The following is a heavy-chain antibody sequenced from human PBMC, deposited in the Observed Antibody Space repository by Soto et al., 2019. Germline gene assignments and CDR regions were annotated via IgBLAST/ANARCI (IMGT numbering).Heavy chain of an antibody. Sequence: PGGSLRLSCAASGFTFSDYYMSWIRQAPGKGLEWVAYISYDGSNKYYADSVKGRFTISRDNSKNTLYLQMNSLRAEDTAVYYCARARIYCSGGSCYPLRYYYGMDVWGQGTTVTVSS. CDR2: ISYDGSNK. V-gene: IGHV3-30-3*01. D-gene: IGHD2-15*01. J-gene: IGHJ6*02. CDR1: GFTFSDYY. CDR3: ARARIYCSGGSCYPLRYYYGMDV.